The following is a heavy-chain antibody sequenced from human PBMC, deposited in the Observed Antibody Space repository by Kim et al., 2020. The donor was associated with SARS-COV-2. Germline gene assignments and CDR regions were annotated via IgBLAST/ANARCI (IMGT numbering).Heavy chain of an antibody. J-gene: IGHJ4*02. CDR3: AKSFSGSYFGYDY. CDR2: ISYDGSNK. Sequence: GGSLRLSCAASGFTFNTYGMHWVRQAPGKGLEWVAVISYDGSNKYYADSVKGRFTISRDNSKNTLYLQMNSLRIEDTAVYYCAKSFSGSYFGYDYWGQGTLV. CDR1: GFTFNTYG. D-gene: IGHD1-26*01. V-gene: IGHV3-30*18.